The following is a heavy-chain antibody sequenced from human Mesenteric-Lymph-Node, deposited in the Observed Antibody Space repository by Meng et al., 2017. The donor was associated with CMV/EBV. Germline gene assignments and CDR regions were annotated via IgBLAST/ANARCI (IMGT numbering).Heavy chain of an antibody. Sequence: GGSLRLSCAASGFTFSTYGMLWVRQAPGKGLEWVAFIRYDGSNKYYADSVKGRFTISRDNSKNTLYLQMNSLRAEDTAVYYCAKVIDGSGSLVRSHYYYYGMDVWGQGTTVTVSS. D-gene: IGHD3-10*01. CDR1: GFTFSTYG. J-gene: IGHJ6*02. CDR2: IRYDGSNK. CDR3: AKVIDGSGSLVRSHYYYYGMDV. V-gene: IGHV3-30*02.